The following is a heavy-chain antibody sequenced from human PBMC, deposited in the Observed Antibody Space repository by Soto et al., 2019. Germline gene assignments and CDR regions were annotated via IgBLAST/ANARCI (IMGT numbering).Heavy chain of an antibody. J-gene: IGHJ5*02. CDR3: ARSPVRGGHSGVGFDP. V-gene: IGHV4-39*01. CDR2: MYSTGST. Sequence: PSETLSLTCTVSGDSIGSGKYHWGWIRQSPGKGLEWIGSMYSTGSTQYNPSLKSRVTMSVDTSTNQFSLKLRSVTAADAAIYYCARSPVRGGHSGVGFDPWGPGTLVTVS. CDR1: GDSIGSGKYH. D-gene: IGHD2-15*01.